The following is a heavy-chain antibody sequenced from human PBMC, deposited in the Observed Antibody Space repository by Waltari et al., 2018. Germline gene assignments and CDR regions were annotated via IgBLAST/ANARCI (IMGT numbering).Heavy chain of an antibody. D-gene: IGHD6-13*01. V-gene: IGHV4-38-2*01. CDR1: GYSISSGYY. Sequence: QVQLQESGPGLVKPSETLSLTCAVSGYSISSGYYWGWLRQPPGKGLEWIGSIYHSGSTYYNPSLKSRVTISVDTSKNQFSLKLSSVTAADTAVYYCARPITATAAGLLGWFDPWGQGTLVTVSS. J-gene: IGHJ5*02. CDR2: IYHSGST. CDR3: ARPITATAAGLLGWFDP.